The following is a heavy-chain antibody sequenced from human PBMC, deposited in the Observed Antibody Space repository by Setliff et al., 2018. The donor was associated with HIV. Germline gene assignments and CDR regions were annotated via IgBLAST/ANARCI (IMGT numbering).Heavy chain of an antibody. J-gene: IGHJ6*03. CDR3: ARDLHQPGYFYYVDV. V-gene: IGHV4-39*07. D-gene: IGHD3-16*01. Sequence: SETLSLTCTVSGGSISSSSYFWGWVRQPPGKGLEWIGILYYGGNTFYNPSLKSRVTISVDTSKNQFSLRLSSVTAADTAVYYCARDLHQPGYFYYVDVWGKGTAVTV. CDR1: GGSISSSSYF. CDR2: LYYGGNT.